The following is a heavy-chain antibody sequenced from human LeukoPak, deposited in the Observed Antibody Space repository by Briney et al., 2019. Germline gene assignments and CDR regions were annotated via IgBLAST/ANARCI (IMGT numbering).Heavy chain of an antibody. CDR2: ISYDGSNK. CDR3: ARDWTPRGFDS. CDR1: GFTFSSYA. Sequence: PGGSLRLSCAASGFTFSSYAMHWVRQAPGKGLEWVAVISYDGSNKYYADSVKGRFTISRDNSKNTLYLQMNSLRAEDTAVYYCARDWTPRGFDSWGQGTLVTVSS. V-gene: IGHV3-30*04. D-gene: IGHD3/OR15-3a*01. J-gene: IGHJ5*01.